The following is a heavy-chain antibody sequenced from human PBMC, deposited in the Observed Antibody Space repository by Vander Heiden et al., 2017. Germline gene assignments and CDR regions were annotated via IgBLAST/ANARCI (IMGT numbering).Heavy chain of an antibody. Sequence: EVQLVASGGGLLQPGGCLRLSCAAPGFTVSGNYMSWVRQAPGKGLEWVSGIDSGGSTYYADSVKGRFTISRDNSKNTLYLQMNSLRAEDTAVYYCARDSRYCSGGSCYSDYWGQGTLVTVSS. CDR1: GFTVSGNY. J-gene: IGHJ4*02. CDR3: ARDSRYCSGGSCYSDY. CDR2: IDSGGST. D-gene: IGHD2-15*01. V-gene: IGHV3-53*01.